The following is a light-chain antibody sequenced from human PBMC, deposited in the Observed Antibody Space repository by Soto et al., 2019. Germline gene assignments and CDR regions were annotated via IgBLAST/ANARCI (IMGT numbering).Light chain of an antibody. V-gene: IGKV3D-20*02. CDR2: DAS. CDR1: QTVRNNY. CDR3: QQYNNWPQLT. Sequence: EFVLTQSPGTLSLSPGERATLSCRASQTVRNNYLAWYQQKPGQAPRLLIYDASSRATGIPDRFSGGGSGTEFTLTISSLQSEDFAVYYCQQYNNWPQLTFGGGTKVDIK. J-gene: IGKJ4*01.